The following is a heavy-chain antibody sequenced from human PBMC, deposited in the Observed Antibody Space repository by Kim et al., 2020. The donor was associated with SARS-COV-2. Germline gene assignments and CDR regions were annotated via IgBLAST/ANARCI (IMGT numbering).Heavy chain of an antibody. CDR1: GGSISSYY. D-gene: IGHD3-10*01. CDR2: IYYSGST. J-gene: IGHJ6*02. CDR3: ARAIGTRGYYYYGMDV. V-gene: IGHV4-59*13. Sequence: SETLSLTCTVSGGSISSYYWSWIRQPPGKGLEWIGYIYYSGSTNYNPSLKSRVTISVDTSKNQFSLKLSSVTAADTAVYYCARAIGTRGYYYYGMDVWGQGTTVTVSS.